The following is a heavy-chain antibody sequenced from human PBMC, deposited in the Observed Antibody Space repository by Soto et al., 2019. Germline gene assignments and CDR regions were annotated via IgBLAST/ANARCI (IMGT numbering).Heavy chain of an antibody. CDR2: IYYSGST. V-gene: IGHV4-39*01. CDR3: ASLRANCSGGSCDYYGMDV. J-gene: IGHJ6*02. D-gene: IGHD2-15*01. CDR1: GGSISSSSYY. Sequence: SETLSLTCTVSGGSISSSSYYWGWIRQPPGKGLEWIGSIYYSGSTYYNPSLKSRVTISVDTSKNQFSLKLSSVTAADTAVYYCASLRANCSGGSCDYYGMDVWGQGTTVTVSS.